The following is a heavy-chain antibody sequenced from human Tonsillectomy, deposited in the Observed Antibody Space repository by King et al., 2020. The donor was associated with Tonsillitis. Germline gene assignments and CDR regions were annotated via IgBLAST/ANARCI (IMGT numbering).Heavy chain of an antibody. Sequence: VQLVESGGGLVQPGGSLRLSCAASGFTFSSHAMTWVRQAPGKGLEWVSGIRGSVGTTNYADSVKGRFTISRDNSKNMLYLQMNSLGAEDTAIYYCARSGDLYSSGSSLCIDYWGQGSLVTVSS. D-gene: IGHD6-19*01. CDR3: ARSGDLYSSGSSLCIDY. V-gene: IGHV3-23*04. J-gene: IGHJ4*02. CDR2: IRGSVGTT. CDR1: GFTFSSHA.